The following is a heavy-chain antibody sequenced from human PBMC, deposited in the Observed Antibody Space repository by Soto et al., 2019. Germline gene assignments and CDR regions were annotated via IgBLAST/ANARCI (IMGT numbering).Heavy chain of an antibody. CDR2: IYYSGST. D-gene: IGHD3-22*01. Sequence: QVQLQESGPGLVKPSQTLSLTCTVSGGSISSGGYYWSWIRQHPGKGLEWIGYIYYSGSTYYNPSLKCRVTISVDTSKNQFSLKLSSVTAADTAVYYCAREGWSHQYDSSGEGGTGGVYWGQGTLVTVSS. V-gene: IGHV4-31*03. J-gene: IGHJ4*02. CDR1: GGSISSGGYY. CDR3: AREGWSHQYDSSGEGGTGGVY.